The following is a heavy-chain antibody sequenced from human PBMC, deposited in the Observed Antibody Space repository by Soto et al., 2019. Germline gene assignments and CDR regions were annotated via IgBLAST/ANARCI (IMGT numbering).Heavy chain of an antibody. J-gene: IGHJ4*02. CDR3: ARRIVATETFDY. CDR2: INHSGTT. V-gene: IGHV4-34*01. Sequence: SETLSLTCAVEGGSLSGYFWTWIRQSPGTRLEWIGAINHSGTTNDNPSLKSRVAMSVDTSQNQFSLRLTSVTAADTAVYYCARRIVATETFDYWGQGTLVTVSS. D-gene: IGHD5-12*01. CDR1: GGSLSGYF.